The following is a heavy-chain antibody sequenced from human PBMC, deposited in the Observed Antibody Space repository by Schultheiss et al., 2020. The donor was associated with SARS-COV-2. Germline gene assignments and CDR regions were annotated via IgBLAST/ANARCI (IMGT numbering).Heavy chain of an antibody. CDR2: ISGSGGST. CDR1: GFTFSSYG. V-gene: IGHV3-23*01. J-gene: IGHJ4*02. CDR3: ASMFLRRRFGELSIDY. Sequence: GESLKISCAASGFTFSSYGMHWVRQAPGKGLEWVSAISGSGGSTYYADSVKGRFTISRDNSKNTLYLQMNSLRDEDTAVYYCASMFLRRRFGELSIDYWGQGTLVTVSS. D-gene: IGHD3-10*01.